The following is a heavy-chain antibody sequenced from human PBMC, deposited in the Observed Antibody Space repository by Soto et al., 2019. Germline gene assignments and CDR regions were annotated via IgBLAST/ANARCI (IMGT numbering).Heavy chain of an antibody. CDR2: INAGNGNT. V-gene: IGHV1-3*05. D-gene: IGHD6-13*01. CDR3: AREQEMAAYFDN. Sequence: QVQLVQSGAEEMQPGASVKVSCKASGYTFTSYAMHWVRQAPGQRLEWMGWINAGNGNTKYSQKFQGRVTITRDTSASTAYMELSSLRLEDTAVYYCAREQEMAAYFDNWGQGTLVTVSS. J-gene: IGHJ4*02. CDR1: GYTFTSYA.